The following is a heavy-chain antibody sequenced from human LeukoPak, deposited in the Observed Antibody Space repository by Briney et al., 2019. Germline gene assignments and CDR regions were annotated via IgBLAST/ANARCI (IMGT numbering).Heavy chain of an antibody. J-gene: IGHJ4*02. CDR2: ISGSGGST. Sequence: GGSLRLSCAASGFTFSSYGMHWVRQAPGKGLEWVSAISGSGGSTYYADSVKGRFTISRDNSKNTLYLQMNSLRAEDTAVYYCAKGSYDSSGYYYFDYWGQGTLVTVSS. CDR3: AKGSYDSSGYYYFDY. D-gene: IGHD3-22*01. CDR1: GFTFSSYG. V-gene: IGHV3-23*01.